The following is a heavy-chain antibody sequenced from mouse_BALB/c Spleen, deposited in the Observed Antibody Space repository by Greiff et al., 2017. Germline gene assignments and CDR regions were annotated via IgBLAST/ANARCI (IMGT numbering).Heavy chain of an antibody. Sequence: DVQLVESGGDLVKPGGSLKLSCAASGFTFSSYGMSWVRQTPDKRLEWVATISSGGSYTYYPDSVKGRFTISRDNAKNTLYLQMSSLKSEDTAMYYCARQGITIYAMDYWGQGTSVTVSS. CDR2: ISSGGSYT. J-gene: IGHJ4*01. D-gene: IGHD1-1*02. V-gene: IGHV5-6*01. CDR3: ARQGITIYAMDY. CDR1: GFTFSSYG.